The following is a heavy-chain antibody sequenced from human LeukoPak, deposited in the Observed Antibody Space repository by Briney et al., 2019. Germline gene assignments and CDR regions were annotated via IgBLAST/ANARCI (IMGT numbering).Heavy chain of an antibody. Sequence: SETLSLTCAVYGGSFSGYYWSWIRQPPGKGLEWIGEINHSGSTNYSPSLKSRVTISVDTSKNQFSLKLSSVTAADTAVYYCARGQGGNYYYYYMDVWGKGTTVTVSS. D-gene: IGHD3-16*01. CDR1: GGSFSGYY. J-gene: IGHJ6*03. CDR2: INHSGST. CDR3: ARGQGGNYYYYYMDV. V-gene: IGHV4-34*01.